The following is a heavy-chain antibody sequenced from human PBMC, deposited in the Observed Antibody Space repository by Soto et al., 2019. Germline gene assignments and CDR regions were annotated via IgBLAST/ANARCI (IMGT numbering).Heavy chain of an antibody. CDR1: GFTFNNFA. Sequence: EVHLLGSGGDLVKPGGSLRLSCEVSGFTFNNFAMSWVRQSPGKGLEWVSTISSDVDLRHYAESVKGRFTISRDNSKSSLLLQMNSLRAEDTALSFCAKVRQRFLDILTGATNFDSWGQGTLVTVSS. J-gene: IGHJ4*02. CDR2: ISSDVDLR. CDR3: AKVRQRFLDILTGATNFDS. D-gene: IGHD3-9*01. V-gene: IGHV3-23*01.